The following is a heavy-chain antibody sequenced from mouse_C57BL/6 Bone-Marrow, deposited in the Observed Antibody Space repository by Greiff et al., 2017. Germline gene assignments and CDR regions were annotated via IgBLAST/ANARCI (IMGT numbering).Heavy chain of an antibody. CDR1: VYTFTSYW. CDR3: ARKRGYFDY. CDR2: FDPNSGGT. Sequence: QLQQPLAELVKPGASVQLSCKASVYTFTSYWMPWVKQRPGRGLACIGMFDPNSGGTKYNEKFKSKATLTVDKPSSTAYMQLSSLTSEDSAVYYCARKRGYFDYWGQGTTLTVAS. J-gene: IGHJ2*01. V-gene: IGHV1-72*01.